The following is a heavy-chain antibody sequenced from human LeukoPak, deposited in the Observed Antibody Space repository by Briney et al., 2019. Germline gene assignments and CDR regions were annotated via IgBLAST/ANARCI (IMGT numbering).Heavy chain of an antibody. Sequence: SQTLSLTCTVSGGSISSYFCSWIRQPPAKGLEWIGYIYYSGSTNYNPSLKRRVTISVDTSKNQFSLKLNSVTAADTAVYCCARAIVGYYDILTGSRYYYGMDVWGQGTTVTVSS. CDR1: GGSISSYF. CDR3: ARAIVGYYDILTGSRYYYGMDV. CDR2: IYYSGST. J-gene: IGHJ6*02. V-gene: IGHV4-59*01. D-gene: IGHD3-9*01.